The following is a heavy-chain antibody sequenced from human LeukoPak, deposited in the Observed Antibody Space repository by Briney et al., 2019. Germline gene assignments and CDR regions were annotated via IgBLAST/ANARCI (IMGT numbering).Heavy chain of an antibody. D-gene: IGHD3-16*01. Sequence: GGSLRLSCEVSGFTFSTYGMSWVRQAPGKGLEWVSAITGSGGRTYYADSVKGRFTISRDNAKNSLYLQMNSLRAEDTAVYYCARDQGGVGYWGQGTLVTVSS. CDR1: GFTFSTYG. CDR2: ITGSGGRT. V-gene: IGHV3-23*01. CDR3: ARDQGGVGY. J-gene: IGHJ4*02.